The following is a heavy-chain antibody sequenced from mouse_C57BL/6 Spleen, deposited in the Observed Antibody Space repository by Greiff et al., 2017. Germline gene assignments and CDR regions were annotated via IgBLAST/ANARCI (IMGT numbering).Heavy chain of an antibody. CDR2: INPYNGGT. J-gene: IGHJ2*01. Sequence: VHVKQSGPVLVKPGASVKMSCKASGYTFTDYYMNWVKQSHGKSLEWIGVINPYNGGTSYNQKFKGKATLTVDKSSSTAYMELNSLTSEDSAVYYCARQGGSYFDYWGQGTTLTVSS. CDR3: ARQGGSYFDY. CDR1: GYTFTDYY. V-gene: IGHV1-19*01.